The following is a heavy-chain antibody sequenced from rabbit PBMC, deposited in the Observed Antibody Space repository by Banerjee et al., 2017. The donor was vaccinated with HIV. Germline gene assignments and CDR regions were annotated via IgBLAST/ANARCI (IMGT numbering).Heavy chain of an antibody. J-gene: IGHJ6*01. CDR2: IYAGSSGST. CDR1: GFSFSSSYY. Sequence: QEQLVESGGDLVKPEGSLTLTCTASGFSFSSSYYMCWVRQAPGKGLEWIACIYAGSSGSTYYASWAKGRFTISKTSSTTVTLQMTSLTAADTATYFCARDPYATSSPVYFGLWGPGTLVTVS. V-gene: IGHV1S45*01. D-gene: IGHD1-1*01. CDR3: ARDPYATSSPVYFGL.